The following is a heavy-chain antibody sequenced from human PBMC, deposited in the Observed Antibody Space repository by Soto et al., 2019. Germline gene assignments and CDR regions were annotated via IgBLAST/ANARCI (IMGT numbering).Heavy chain of an antibody. V-gene: IGHV4-59*01. CDR2: IYYSGST. CDR1: GGSISSYY. Sequence: SETLSLTCTVSGGSISSYYWSWIRQPPGKGLEWIGYIYYSGSTNYNPSLKSRVTISVDTSKNQFSLKLSSVTAADTAVYYCARHRFIPSVDTAMGTFDYWGQGTLVTVSS. J-gene: IGHJ4*02. CDR3: ARHRFIPSVDTAMGTFDY. D-gene: IGHD5-18*01.